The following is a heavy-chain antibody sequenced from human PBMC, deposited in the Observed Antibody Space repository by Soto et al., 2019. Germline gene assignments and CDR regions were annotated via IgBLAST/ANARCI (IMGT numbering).Heavy chain of an antibody. J-gene: IGHJ4*02. D-gene: IGHD1-20*01. Sequence: QVQLQESGPGLVKPSETLSLTCTVSGGSVSNGSYYWKWIRQPAGKGLEWIGYIFYTGSIKYNPSLKRRVTIAADTSKNLFPLKLSSVAVEDTAVYYCARAYNWNFGYLGQGTLVTVSS. CDR1: GGSVSNGSYY. CDR2: IFYTGSI. V-gene: IGHV4-61*01. CDR3: ARAYNWNFGY.